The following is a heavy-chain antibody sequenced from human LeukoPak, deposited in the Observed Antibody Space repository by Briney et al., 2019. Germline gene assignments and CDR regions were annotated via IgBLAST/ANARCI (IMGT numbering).Heavy chain of an antibody. CDR1: GGTFSSCA. Sequence: SVKVSCKASGGTFSSCAISWVRQAPGQGLEWMGGIIPIFGTANYAQKFQGRVTITADESTSTAYMELSSLRSEDTAVYYCARRYCSSTSCLGYAFDIWGQGTMVTVSS. CDR2: IIPIFGTA. V-gene: IGHV1-69*01. J-gene: IGHJ3*02. CDR3: ARRYCSSTSCLGYAFDI. D-gene: IGHD2-2*01.